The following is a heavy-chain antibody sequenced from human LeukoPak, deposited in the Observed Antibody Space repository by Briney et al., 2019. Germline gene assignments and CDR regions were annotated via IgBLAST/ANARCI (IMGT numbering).Heavy chain of an antibody. Sequence: PGGSLRLSCAASGFTFSSYVMSWVRQAPGKGLEWVSGISGSGASTYFADSVKGRFTISRDNSKNTLYLQMNSLRAEDTALYYCAKVYSGSSNWGQGTLVTVSS. D-gene: IGHD1-26*01. J-gene: IGHJ4*02. CDR3: AKVYSGSSN. CDR1: GFTFSSYV. V-gene: IGHV3-23*01. CDR2: ISGSGAST.